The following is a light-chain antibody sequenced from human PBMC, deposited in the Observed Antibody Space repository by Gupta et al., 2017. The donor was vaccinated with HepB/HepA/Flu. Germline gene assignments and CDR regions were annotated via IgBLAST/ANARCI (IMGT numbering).Light chain of an antibody. Sequence: DVQMTQSPSSLSASVGDRVIITCRASQGINRWLAWYQQKSGQAPKLLVYSTSCLKSGVPSRCSGSGCRTEFTLTINDQQPEDLAYYCCQQTNYFPFTFGGGTKVEI. CDR3: QQTNYFPFT. CDR2: STS. J-gene: IGKJ4*01. CDR1: QGINRW. V-gene: IGKV1D-12*01.